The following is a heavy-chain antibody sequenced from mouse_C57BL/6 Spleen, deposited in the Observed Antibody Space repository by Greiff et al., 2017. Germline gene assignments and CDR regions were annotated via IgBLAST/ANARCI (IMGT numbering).Heavy chain of an antibody. V-gene: IGHV1-15*01. CDR3: TRSGYGNYFDY. D-gene: IGHD2-1*01. Sequence: QVQLQQSGAELVRPGASVTLSCKASGYTFTDYEMHWVKQTPVHGLEWIGAIDPETGGTAYNQKFKGKAILTADKSSSTAYMELRSLTSEDSAVYYCTRSGYGNYFDYWGQGTTLPVSS. J-gene: IGHJ2*01. CDR1: GYTFTDYE. CDR2: IDPETGGT.